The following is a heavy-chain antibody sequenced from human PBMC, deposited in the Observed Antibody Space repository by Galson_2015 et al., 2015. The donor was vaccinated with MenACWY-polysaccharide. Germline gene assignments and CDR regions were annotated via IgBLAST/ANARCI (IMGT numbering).Heavy chain of an antibody. J-gene: IGHJ4*02. V-gene: IGHV3-9*01. Sequence: SLRLSCAASGFTFDNYAMHWVRQAPGKGLEWVSGISWNSGSIGYADSVKGRFTISRDNAKNSLYLQMNSLRAEGTALYYCAKGRYDSGWNYFDNWGQGTLVTVSS. CDR1: GFTFDNYA. CDR3: AKGRYDSGWNYFDN. CDR2: ISWNSGSI. D-gene: IGHD6-19*01.